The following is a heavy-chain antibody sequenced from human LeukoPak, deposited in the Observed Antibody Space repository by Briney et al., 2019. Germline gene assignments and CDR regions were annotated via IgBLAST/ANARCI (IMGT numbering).Heavy chain of an antibody. Sequence: GGSLRLSCAASGFTFSSYGMHWVRQAPGKGLEWVAFIRYDGSNKYYADSVKGRLTISRDNSKNTLYLQMNSLRAEDTAVYYCAKDSDLSSSTWFDPWGQGTLVTVSS. D-gene: IGHD6-6*01. CDR2: IRYDGSNK. J-gene: IGHJ5*02. CDR3: AKDSDLSSSTWFDP. CDR1: GFTFSSYG. V-gene: IGHV3-30*02.